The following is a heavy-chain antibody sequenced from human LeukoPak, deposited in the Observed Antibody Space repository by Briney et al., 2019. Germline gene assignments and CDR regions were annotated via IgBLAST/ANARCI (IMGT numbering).Heavy chain of an antibody. V-gene: IGHV4-59*12. CDR2: IYYSGST. CDR1: GGSISSYY. Sequence: PSETLSLTCTVSGGSISSYYWSWIRQPPGKGLEWIGYIYYSGSTNYNPSLKSRVTMSVDTSKNQFSLKLSSVTAADTAVYYCARGYCSSTSCYTFDYWGQGTLVTVSS. J-gene: IGHJ4*02. D-gene: IGHD2-2*02. CDR3: ARGYCSSTSCYTFDY.